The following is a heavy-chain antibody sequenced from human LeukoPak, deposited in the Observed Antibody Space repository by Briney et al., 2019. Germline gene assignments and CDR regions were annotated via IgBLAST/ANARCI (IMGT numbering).Heavy chain of an antibody. V-gene: IGHV3-21*01. CDR2: VSSTGSYI. Sequence: GGSLRLSCAASGFTFSNYNMNWVRQAPGKGLEWVSCVSSTGSYIYYADSVKGRFTISRDNAKNSLYLQMNSLRAEDTAVYYCARGKHYYDSSGYYWGAFDIWGQGTIVAVSS. J-gene: IGHJ3*02. CDR1: GFTFSNYN. CDR3: ARGKHYYDSSGYYWGAFDI. D-gene: IGHD3-22*01.